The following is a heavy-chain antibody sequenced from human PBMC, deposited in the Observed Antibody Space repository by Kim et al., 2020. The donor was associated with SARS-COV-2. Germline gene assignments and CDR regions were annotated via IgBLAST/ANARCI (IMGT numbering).Heavy chain of an antibody. CDR3: ARMRTLYYDYGMDV. V-gene: IGHV4-59*01. J-gene: IGHJ6*02. Sequence: NPSLKNRVTISVNTPKTQFYLKLSSVTAADTAVYYCARMRTLYYDYGMDVWGQGTTVTVSS.